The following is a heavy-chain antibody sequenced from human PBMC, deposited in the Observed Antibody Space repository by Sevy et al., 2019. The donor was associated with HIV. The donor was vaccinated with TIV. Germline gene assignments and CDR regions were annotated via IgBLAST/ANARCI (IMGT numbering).Heavy chain of an antibody. V-gene: IGHV3-64D*06. CDR1: GFTLSSYA. Sequence: GGSLRLSCSASGFTLSSYAMHWVRQAPGKGLEYVSAISSNGGSTYYADSVKGRFTISRDNSKNTLYLQMSSLRAEDTAVYYCVKSWQQLVEGAYFQHWGQGTLVTVSS. CDR2: ISSNGGST. D-gene: IGHD6-13*01. CDR3: VKSWQQLVEGAYFQH. J-gene: IGHJ1*01.